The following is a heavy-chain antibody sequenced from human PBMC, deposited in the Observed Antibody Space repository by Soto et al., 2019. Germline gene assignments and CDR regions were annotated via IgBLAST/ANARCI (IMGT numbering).Heavy chain of an antibody. D-gene: IGHD1-1*01. CDR1: GYTFTSYD. J-gene: IGHJ6*03. Sequence: ASVKVSCKASGYTFTSYDINWVRQATGQGLEWMGRMNPNSGNTGYAQKFQGRVTMTRNTSISTAYMELSSLRSEDTAVYYCARGPTGTETGFPYYYYYYYMDVWGKVTTVTVSS. CDR3: ARGPTGTETGFPYYYYYYYMDV. CDR2: MNPNSGNT. V-gene: IGHV1-8*01.